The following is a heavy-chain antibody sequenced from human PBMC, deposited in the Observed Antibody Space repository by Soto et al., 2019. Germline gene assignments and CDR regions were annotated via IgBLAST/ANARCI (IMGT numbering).Heavy chain of an antibody. J-gene: IGHJ4*02. CDR1: GFTFSSYG. D-gene: IGHD2-15*01. CDR2: ISGSGGST. V-gene: IGHV3-23*01. CDR3: AKEGEYCSGGSCYFGY. Sequence: PGGSLRLSCAASGFTFSSYGMSWVRQSPGKGLEWVSAISGSGGSTYYADSVKGRFTISRDNSKNTLYLQMNSLRAEDTAVYYCAKEGEYCSGGSCYFGYWGQGTLVTVSS.